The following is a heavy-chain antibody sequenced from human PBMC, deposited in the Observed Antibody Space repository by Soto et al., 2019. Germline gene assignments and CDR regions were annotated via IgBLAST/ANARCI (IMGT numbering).Heavy chain of an antibody. CDR1: GGTFSSYA. J-gene: IGHJ4*02. D-gene: IGHD3-3*01. CDR2: IIPIFGTA. CDR3: ARVRDLGVVTAYYFDY. Sequence: QVQLVQSGAEVKKPGSSVKVSCKASGGTFSSYAISWVRQAPGQGLEWMGGIIPIFGTANYAQKFQGRVTITADESTSTAYMELSSLRSEDTAVYYCARVRDLGVVTAYYFDYWGQGTLVTVSS. V-gene: IGHV1-69*01.